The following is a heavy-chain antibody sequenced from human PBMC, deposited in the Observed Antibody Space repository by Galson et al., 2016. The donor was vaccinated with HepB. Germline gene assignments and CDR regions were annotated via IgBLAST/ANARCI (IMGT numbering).Heavy chain of an antibody. V-gene: IGHV4-39*01. CDR1: GGSISTSPYY. CDR2: VHYSGST. D-gene: IGHD2-15*01. J-gene: IGHJ4*02. CDR3: ARYNVTRGYCSDGRCYSPRDYFDS. Sequence: SETLSLTCTVSGGSISTSPYYWGWIRQTPGKGLEWIASVHYSGSTYYNPSPKSPVTMSVDTSKSQFSLNLYSVTATDTAVYYCARYNVTRGYCSDGRCYSPRDYFDSWVQGTLVTVAS.